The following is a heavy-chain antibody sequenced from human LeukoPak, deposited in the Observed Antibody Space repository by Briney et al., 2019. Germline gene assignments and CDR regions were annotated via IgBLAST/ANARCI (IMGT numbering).Heavy chain of an antibody. Sequence: GGSLRLSCAASGFTFSTYWMHWVRQVPGKGLVWVSRINSDGSITTYADSVKGRFTTSRDNAKNTLYLQMNSLRVEDTAVYYCAGGISATGGGWGQGTMVTVSS. J-gene: IGHJ3*01. V-gene: IGHV3-74*01. CDR2: INSDGSIT. CDR3: AGGISATGGG. CDR1: GFTFSTYW. D-gene: IGHD6-13*01.